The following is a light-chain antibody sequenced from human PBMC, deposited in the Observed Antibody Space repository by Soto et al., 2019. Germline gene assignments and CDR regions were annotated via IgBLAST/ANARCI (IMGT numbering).Light chain of an antibody. V-gene: IGKV3-11*01. J-gene: IGKJ1*01. Sequence: EIVLTQSPATLSLSPGERATLSCRASQSVSSYLAWYQQNSGQAPRLLIYDASNRATVIPARFSGSGSGTDFPLTIHGVEPEDFAVCCCQHRRKWHGTFGQGTQVE. CDR2: DAS. CDR3: QHRRKWHGT. CDR1: QSVSSY.